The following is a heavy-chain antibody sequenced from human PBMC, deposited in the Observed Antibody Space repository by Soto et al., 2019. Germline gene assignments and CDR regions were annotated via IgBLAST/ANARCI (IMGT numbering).Heavy chain of an antibody. J-gene: IGHJ4*02. D-gene: IGHD5-18*01. CDR3: AGKRGYSYGFDY. CDR2: IIPIFGTA. V-gene: IGHV1-69*13. Sequence: ASVKVSCKASGGTFSSSAISWVRRAPGQGLEWMGGIIPIFGTANYAQKFQGRVTITADESTSTACMELSSLRSEDTAVYYCAGKRGYSYGFDYWGQGTLVTVSS. CDR1: GGTFSSSA.